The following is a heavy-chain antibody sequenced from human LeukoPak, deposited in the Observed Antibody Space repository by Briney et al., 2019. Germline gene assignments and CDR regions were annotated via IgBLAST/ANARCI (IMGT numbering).Heavy chain of an antibody. CDR2: IYYTGST. V-gene: IGHV4-39*01. Sequence: PSETLSLTCTVSGGSLSSSAYYWGWIRQPPGKGLEWIGSIYYTGSTYYNPSLKTRVTISVDTSKNQFSLKLSSVIAADTAVYYCARHTALGSPLHYWGQGTLVTVSS. CDR3: ARHTALGSPLHY. D-gene: IGHD5-18*01. CDR1: GGSLSSSAYY. J-gene: IGHJ4*02.